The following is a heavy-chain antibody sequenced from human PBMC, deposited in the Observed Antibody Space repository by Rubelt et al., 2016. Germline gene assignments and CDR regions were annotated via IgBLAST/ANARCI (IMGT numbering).Heavy chain of an antibody. V-gene: IGHV3-23*01. D-gene: IGHD3/OR15-3a*01. CDR2: ISGSGGST. Sequence: EVQLLESGGGLVQPGGSLRLSCAASGFTFSSYAMSGVRQAPGKGLEWVSAISGSGGSTFYADSGKGRFTLSRDNSKNTLYLQMNSLRAEDTAVYYWAKGTGPRRGGTDYWGQGTLVTVSS. J-gene: IGHJ4*02. CDR1: GFTFSSYA. CDR3: AKGTGPRRGGTDY.